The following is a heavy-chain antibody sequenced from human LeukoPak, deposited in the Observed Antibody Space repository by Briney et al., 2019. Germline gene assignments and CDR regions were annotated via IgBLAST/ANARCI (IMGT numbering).Heavy chain of an antibody. J-gene: IGHJ4*02. CDR2: INPNSGGT. CDR3: ARDYYDSSGYSGY. V-gene: IGHV1-2*02. Sequence: ASVKVSCKXSGYTFTGYYMHWVRQAPGQGLEWMGWINPNSGGTNYAQKFQGRVTMTRDTSISTAYMELSRLRSDDTAVYYCARDYYDSSGYSGYWGQGTLVTVSS. D-gene: IGHD3-22*01. CDR1: GYTFTGYY.